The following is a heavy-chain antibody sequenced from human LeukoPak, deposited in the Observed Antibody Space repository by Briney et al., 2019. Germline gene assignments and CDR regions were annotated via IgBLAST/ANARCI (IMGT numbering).Heavy chain of an antibody. V-gene: IGHV3-66*01. Sequence: GGSLRLSCAASGFTFSSYAMSWVRQAPGKGLEWVSVIYSGGSTYYADSVKGRFTISRDNAKNSLYLQMNSLRAEDTAVYYCAREGGTTVTEKPFDYWGQGTLVTVSS. J-gene: IGHJ4*02. CDR2: IYSGGST. D-gene: IGHD4-17*01. CDR3: AREGGTTVTEKPFDY. CDR1: GFTFSSYA.